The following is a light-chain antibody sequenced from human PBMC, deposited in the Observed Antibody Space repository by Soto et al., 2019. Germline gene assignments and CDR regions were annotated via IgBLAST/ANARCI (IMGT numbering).Light chain of an antibody. CDR3: HQYDDGPYT. CDR1: QSISRY. V-gene: IGKV3-15*01. Sequence: IVLTQSPGTLSLSPGERTTLSCRASQSISRYLAWYQQKPGQGPRLLIYGASTRATGIPVRFSGSGSGTEFTLTISSLQSEDFAVYYCHQYDDGPYTFGQGTKVDIK. J-gene: IGKJ2*01. CDR2: GAS.